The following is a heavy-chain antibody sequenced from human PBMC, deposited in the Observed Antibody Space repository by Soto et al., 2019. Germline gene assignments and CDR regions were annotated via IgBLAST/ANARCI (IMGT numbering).Heavy chain of an antibody. CDR3: ARDHGTNYDILTGYYLQLDV. V-gene: IGHV4-59*12. J-gene: IGHJ6*04. CDR1: GGSISSYY. Sequence: SETLSLTCTVSGGSISSYYWSWIRQPPGKGLEWIGYIYYSGSTNYNPSLKSRVTISVDTSKNQFSLKLSSVTAADTAVYYCARDHGTNYDILTGYYLQLDVWGTGTTVTVAS. D-gene: IGHD3-9*01. CDR2: IYYSGST.